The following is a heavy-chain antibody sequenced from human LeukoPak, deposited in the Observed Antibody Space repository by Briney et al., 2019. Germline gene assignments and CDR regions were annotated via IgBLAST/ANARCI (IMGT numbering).Heavy chain of an antibody. CDR3: ARTQLLYGGYYYYYMDV. V-gene: IGHV1-69*05. D-gene: IGHD2-2*02. CDR2: IIPIFGTA. Sequence: ASVKVSCKASGGTFSSYAISWVRQAPGQGLEWMGGIIPIFGTANYAQKFQGRVTITTDESMSTAYMELSSLRSEDTAVYYCARTQLLYGGYYYYYMDVWGKGTTVTVSS. CDR1: GGTFSSYA. J-gene: IGHJ6*03.